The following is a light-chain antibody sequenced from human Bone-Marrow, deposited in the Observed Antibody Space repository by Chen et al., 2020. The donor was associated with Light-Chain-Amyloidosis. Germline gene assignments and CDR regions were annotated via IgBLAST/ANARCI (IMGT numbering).Light chain of an antibody. Sequence: QSALPQPASVSRSPGQSITIPCTGTSSDVGGDNHFSWYQQHPDKAPKLMIYEVTNRPSWVPDRFSGSKSDNTASLTIAGLQTEDEADYFCSSYTITNTLVFGSGTRVTVL. J-gene: IGLJ1*01. CDR2: EVT. CDR1: SSDVGGDNH. V-gene: IGLV2-14*01. CDR3: SSYTITNTLV.